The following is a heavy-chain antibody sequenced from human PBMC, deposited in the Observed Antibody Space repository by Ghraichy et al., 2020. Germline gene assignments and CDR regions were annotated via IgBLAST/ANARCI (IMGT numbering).Heavy chain of an antibody. V-gene: IGHV3-53*01. Sequence: GGSLRLSCVAAGFTVSSKYMTWVRQAPGKGLEWVSVIYTGDITDYADSVKGRFTISRDNSKNTLSLQMNSLRAEDTAVYYCAGDSSGYYDGGEGGMDVWGQGTTVTVSS. J-gene: IGHJ6*02. D-gene: IGHD3-22*01. CDR3: AGDSSGYYDGGEGGMDV. CDR2: IYTGDIT. CDR1: GFTVSSKY.